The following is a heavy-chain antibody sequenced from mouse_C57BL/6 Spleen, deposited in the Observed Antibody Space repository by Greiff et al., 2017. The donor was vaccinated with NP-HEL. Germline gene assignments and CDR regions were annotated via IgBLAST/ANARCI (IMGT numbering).Heavy chain of an antibody. V-gene: IGHV5-16*01. Sequence: EVKLVESEGGLVQPGSSMKLSCTASGLTFSDYYMAWVRQVPEKGLEWVANINYDGSSTYYLDSLKSRFIISRDNAKNILYLQMSSLKSEDTATYYCAREERMGYFDYWGQGTTLTVSS. D-gene: IGHD2-3*01. CDR3: AREERMGYFDY. CDR1: GLTFSDYY. J-gene: IGHJ2*01. CDR2: INYDGSST.